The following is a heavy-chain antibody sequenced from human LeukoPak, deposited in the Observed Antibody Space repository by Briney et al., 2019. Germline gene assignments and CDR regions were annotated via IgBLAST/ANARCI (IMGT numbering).Heavy chain of an antibody. V-gene: IGHV4-59*01. J-gene: IGHJ4*02. D-gene: IGHD1-1*01. CDR1: GGSITNYY. Sequence: TSETLSLTCTVSGGSITNYYWSWIRQPPGKGLEWIGYVHSSGSTNYDPSLKSRVTMSVDTSKNQFSLKLTSVTAADTALHYCAKYIRDSGTYNFDYWGQGTLVTVSS. CDR3: AKYIRDSGTYNFDY. CDR2: VHSSGST.